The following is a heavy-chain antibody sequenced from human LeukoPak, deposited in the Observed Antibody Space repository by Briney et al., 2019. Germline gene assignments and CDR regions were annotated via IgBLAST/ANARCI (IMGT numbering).Heavy chain of an antibody. D-gene: IGHD3-22*01. J-gene: IGHJ4*02. V-gene: IGHV3-21*01. CDR1: GFTFSSYS. CDR2: ISSSSSYI. CDR3: ARELTYYYDSSGYSDY. Sequence: GGSLRLSCAASGFTFSSYSMNWVRQAPGKGLEWVSSISSSSSYIYYADSVKGRFTISRDNAKNSLYLQMNSLRAEDTAVYYCARELTYYYDSSGYSDYWGQETLVTVSS.